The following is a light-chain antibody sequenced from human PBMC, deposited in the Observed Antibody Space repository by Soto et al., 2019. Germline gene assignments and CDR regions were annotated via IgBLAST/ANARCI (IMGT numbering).Light chain of an antibody. J-gene: IGKJ4*01. Sequence: DMEMTQSPSSLSASVGDRVTITCRASQSISNYLNWYQHKPGKVPKLLIYAASSLQSGVQTRFSGSRSGTDFTPTINSLQPEDVATYYYQQSYGTPLTFGGGTKIEIK. CDR1: QSISNY. CDR3: QQSYGTPLT. V-gene: IGKV1-39*01. CDR2: AAS.